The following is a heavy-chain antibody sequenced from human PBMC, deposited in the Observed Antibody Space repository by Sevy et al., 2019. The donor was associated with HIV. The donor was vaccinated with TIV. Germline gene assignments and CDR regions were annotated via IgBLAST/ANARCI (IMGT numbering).Heavy chain of an antibody. Sequence: GGSLRLSCAPSGFTFSSYGMHWVRQAPGKGLEWVAVIWYDGSNKYYADSVKGRFTISRDNSKNTLYLQMNSLRAEDTAVYYCARDRYYYGSGELLYYFDYWGQGTLVTVSS. CDR3: ARDRYYYGSGELLYYFDY. CDR1: GFTFSSYG. V-gene: IGHV3-33*01. D-gene: IGHD3-10*01. CDR2: IWYDGSNK. J-gene: IGHJ4*02.